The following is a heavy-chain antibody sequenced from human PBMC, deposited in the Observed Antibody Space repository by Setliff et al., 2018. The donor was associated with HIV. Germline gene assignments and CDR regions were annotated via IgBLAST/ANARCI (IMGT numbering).Heavy chain of an antibody. V-gene: IGHV3-49*04. D-gene: IGHD3-22*01. CDR1: GFTFRSYW. Sequence: GGSLRLSCADSGFTFRSYWMSWVRQAPGKGLEWVGRIKSKADGGTTEYAASVKGRFTISRDDSKSIVYVQMNSLKTEDTAVYFCTGYYDSSGYYYGVDYWGQGTLVTVSS. CDR3: TGYYDSSGYYYGVDY. J-gene: IGHJ4*02. CDR2: IKSKADGGTT.